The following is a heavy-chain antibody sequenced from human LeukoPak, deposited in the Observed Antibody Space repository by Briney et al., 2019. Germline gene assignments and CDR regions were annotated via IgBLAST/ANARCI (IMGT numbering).Heavy chain of an antibody. CDR3: ARVGTDCSGGSCYFGIDY. CDR1: GGSISSYY. Sequence: SETLSLTCTVSGGSISSYYWSWIRQPPGKGLEWIGYIYYSGSTNYNPSLKSRVTISVDTSKNQFSLKLSSVTAADTAVYYCARVGTDCSGGSCYFGIDYWSQGTLVTVSS. CDR2: IYYSGST. J-gene: IGHJ4*02. D-gene: IGHD2-15*01. V-gene: IGHV4-59*01.